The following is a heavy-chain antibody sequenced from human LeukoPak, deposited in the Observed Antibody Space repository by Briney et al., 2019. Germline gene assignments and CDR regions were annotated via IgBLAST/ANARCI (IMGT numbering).Heavy chain of an antibody. J-gene: IGHJ4*02. V-gene: IGHV4-30-4*08. CDR2: IYYSGST. CDR1: GGSISSGDYY. CDR3: ARDLYSSGLNSFDY. Sequence: SVTLSLTCTVSGGSISSGDYYWSWIRQPPGKGLEWIGYIYYSGSTYYNPSLKSRVTISVDTSKNQFSLKLSSVTAADTAVYYCARDLYSSGLNSFDYWGQGTLVTVSS. D-gene: IGHD6-19*01.